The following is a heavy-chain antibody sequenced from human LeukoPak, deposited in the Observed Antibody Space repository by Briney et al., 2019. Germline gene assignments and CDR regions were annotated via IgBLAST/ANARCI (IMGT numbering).Heavy chain of an antibody. CDR2: IFYSGST. V-gene: IGHV4-39*07. Sequence: SETLSLTCTVSGGSISTSSYYWGWVRQPPGKGLEWIGNIFYSGSTYYSPSLKSRVTISLDTSRNQFSLKLNSVTAADTAVYYCAGGYSYGYDYWGQGTLVTVSS. CDR3: AGGYSYGYDY. J-gene: IGHJ4*02. D-gene: IGHD5-18*01. CDR1: GGSISTSSYY.